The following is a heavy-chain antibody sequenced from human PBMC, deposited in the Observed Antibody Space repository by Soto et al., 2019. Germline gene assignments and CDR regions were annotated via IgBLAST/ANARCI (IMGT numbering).Heavy chain of an antibody. D-gene: IGHD6-13*01. CDR3: AREMPSPAAPYFYYGLIV. V-gene: IGHV1-69*13. CDR1: GGAFNNYA. J-gene: IGHJ6*01. Sequence: SVKVSCKASGGAFNNYAIYWVRQAPAQGLEWLGTIVPVFPSVYYAPRFQDRLTITADGSTHTVYMVLTSLKSEDTAVYYCAREMPSPAAPYFYYGLIVWAQGTSGSVS. CDR2: IVPVFPSV.